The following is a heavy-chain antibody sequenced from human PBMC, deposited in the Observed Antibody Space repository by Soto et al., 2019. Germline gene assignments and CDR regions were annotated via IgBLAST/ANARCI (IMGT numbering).Heavy chain of an antibody. J-gene: IGHJ4*02. CDR1: GFTVSSNY. D-gene: IGHD3-10*01. Sequence: GGSLRLSCAASGFTVSSNYMSWVRQAPGKGLEWVSVIYSGGSTYYADSVKGRFTISRDNSKNTLYLQMNSLRAEDTAVYYCARVSGDRSPYYFDYWGQGTLVTVSS. V-gene: IGHV3-66*02. CDR3: ARVSGDRSPYYFDY. CDR2: IYSGGST.